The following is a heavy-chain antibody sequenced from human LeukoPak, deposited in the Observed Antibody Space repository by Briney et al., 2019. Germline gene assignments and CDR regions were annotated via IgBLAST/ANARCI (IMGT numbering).Heavy chain of an antibody. CDR3: AKERDSSGWPSDASDV. Sequence: GGSLRLSCAASGFTFSNYAMSWFRQAPGKGLEWVSTISGSGINTYYPDSVKGRFTISRDNSKNKLYLQMNSLRAEDTAVYYCAKERDSSGWPSDASDVWGQGTMVTVSS. CDR2: ISGSGINT. D-gene: IGHD6-19*01. J-gene: IGHJ3*01. CDR1: GFTFSNYA. V-gene: IGHV3-23*01.